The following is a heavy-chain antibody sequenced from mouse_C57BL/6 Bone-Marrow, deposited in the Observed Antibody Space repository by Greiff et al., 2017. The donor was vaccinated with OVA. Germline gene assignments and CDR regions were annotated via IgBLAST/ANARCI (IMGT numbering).Heavy chain of an antibody. V-gene: IGHV5-17*01. J-gene: IGHJ2*01. D-gene: IGHD3-2*02. CDR3: ASDSSGFSPLFDY. CDR1: GFTFSDYG. CDR2: ISSGSSTI. Sequence: EVKLVESGGGLVKPGGSLKLSCAASGFTFSDYGMHWVRQAPEKGLEWVAYISSGSSTIYYADTVKGRFTISRDNAKNTLFLQMTSLRSEDTAMYYCASDSSGFSPLFDYWGQGTTLTVAS.